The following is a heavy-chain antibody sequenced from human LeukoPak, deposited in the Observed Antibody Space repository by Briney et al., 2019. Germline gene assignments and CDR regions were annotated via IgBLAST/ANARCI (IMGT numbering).Heavy chain of an antibody. CDR3: AEATGYCSGGSCYSNYYYMDV. Sequence: GGSLRLSCAASGFTFSSYGMHWVRQAPGKGLEWVAFIQYDGNSQYSADSVKGRFTISRDNSKNTLYLQVNSLRAEDTAVYYCAEATGYCSGGSCYSNYYYMDVWGKGTTVTVSS. J-gene: IGHJ6*03. CDR2: IQYDGNSQ. V-gene: IGHV3-30*02. CDR1: GFTFSSYG. D-gene: IGHD2-15*01.